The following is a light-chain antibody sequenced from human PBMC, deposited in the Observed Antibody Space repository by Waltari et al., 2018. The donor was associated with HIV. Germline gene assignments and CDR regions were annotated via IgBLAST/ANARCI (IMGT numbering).Light chain of an antibody. Sequence: QSALTRPRSVSGSPGQSVTISCIGTSNDIGAYNYVSWYQQHPGKAPEVLIYDGNKRPSGVPERFSGSKSGDTASLTIFGLQAEDEADYCCCSYAGSSAYVFGTGTKVTVL. J-gene: IGLJ1*01. V-gene: IGLV2-11*01. CDR3: CSYAGSSAYV. CDR2: DGN. CDR1: SNDIGAYNY.